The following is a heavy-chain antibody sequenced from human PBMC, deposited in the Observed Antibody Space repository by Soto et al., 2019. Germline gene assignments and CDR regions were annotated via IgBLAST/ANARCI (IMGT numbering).Heavy chain of an antibody. CDR1: GYSISSSNW. CDR3: ARREIQGPIDY. D-gene: IGHD1-26*01. V-gene: IGHV4-28*01. CDR2: IYYSGTT. Sequence: PWETLSLTCAVSGYSISSSNWWGWIRQPPGKGLEWIGYIYYSGTTYYNPSLKSRVTMSVDTSKNQFSLKLTSVTAVDTAVYYCARREIQGPIDYWGQATLVTVS. J-gene: IGHJ4*02.